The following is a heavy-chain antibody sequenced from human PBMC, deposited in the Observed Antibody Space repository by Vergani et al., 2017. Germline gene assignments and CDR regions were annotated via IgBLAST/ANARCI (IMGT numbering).Heavy chain of an antibody. CDR3: ARGSCLGGSCYKPLVDY. CDR1: GGSINSHNYY. CDR2: IHTSGST. V-gene: IGHV4-61*02. D-gene: IGHD2-15*01. J-gene: IGHJ4*02. Sequence: QVQLQESVPGLVKPSQTLSLTCTVSGGSINSHNYYWSWIRQPAGKGLEWIGRIHTSGSTNYNPSLKSRVTMSEDTSKNQFSLNLTSVTAADTAVYFCARGSCLGGSCYKPLVDYWGQGILVTVSS.